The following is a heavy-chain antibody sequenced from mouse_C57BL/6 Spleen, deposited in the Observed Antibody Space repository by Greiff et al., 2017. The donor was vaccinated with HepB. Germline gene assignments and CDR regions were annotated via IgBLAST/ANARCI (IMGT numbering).Heavy chain of an antibody. Sequence: VKLQQPGAELVRPGSSVKLSCKASGYTFTSYWMHWVKQRPIQGLEWIGNIDPSDSETHYNQKFKDKATLTVDKSSSTAYMQLSSLTSEDSAVYYCARGDSSGRYYYAMDYWGQGTSVTVSS. CDR2: IDPSDSET. D-gene: IGHD3-2*02. CDR3: ARGDSSGRYYYAMDY. J-gene: IGHJ4*01. CDR1: GYTFTSYW. V-gene: IGHV1-52*01.